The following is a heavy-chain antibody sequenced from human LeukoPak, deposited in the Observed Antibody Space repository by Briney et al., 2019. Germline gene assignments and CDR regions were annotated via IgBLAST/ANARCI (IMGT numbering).Heavy chain of an antibody. CDR2: ISSSSSYI. Sequence: GGSLRLSCAASGFTFSSYSMNWVRQAPGKGLEWVSSISSSSSYIYYADSVKVRFTISRDNAKNSLYLQLNSLRAEDTAVYYCARDDSTTGTNMDVWGQGTTVTVSS. D-gene: IGHD1-1*01. CDR1: GFTFSSYS. J-gene: IGHJ6*02. CDR3: ARDDSTTGTNMDV. V-gene: IGHV3-21*01.